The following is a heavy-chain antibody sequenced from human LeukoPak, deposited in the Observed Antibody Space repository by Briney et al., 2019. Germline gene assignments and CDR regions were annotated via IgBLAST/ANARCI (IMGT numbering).Heavy chain of an antibody. V-gene: IGHV3-30*04. CDR2: ISYDGSNK. Sequence: GGSLRLSCAASGFTFSSYAMHWVRQAPGKGLEWVAVISYDGSNKYYADSVKGRFTISRDNSKNTLYLQMNSLRAEDTAVYYCARAVAGTGNDYWGQGTLVTVSS. CDR3: ARAVAGTGNDY. J-gene: IGHJ4*02. CDR1: GFTFSSYA. D-gene: IGHD6-19*01.